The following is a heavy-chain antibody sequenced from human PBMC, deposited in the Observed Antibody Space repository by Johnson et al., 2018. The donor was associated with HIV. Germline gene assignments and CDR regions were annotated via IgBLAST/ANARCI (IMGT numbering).Heavy chain of an antibody. CDR2: INWNGGSP. CDR3: ARDGGAVEMATRIIGGAFDI. Sequence: VQLVESGGGLVQPGGSLRLSCAASGFTFDDYGMSWVRQAPGKGLEWVPGINWNGGSPGYADSVKGRFTISRDNSKNTLCLQMHSLRAEDTAVYYCARDGGAVEMATRIIGGAFDIWGQGTVVTVSS. D-gene: IGHD5-24*01. J-gene: IGHJ3*02. V-gene: IGHV3-20*04. CDR1: GFTFDDYG.